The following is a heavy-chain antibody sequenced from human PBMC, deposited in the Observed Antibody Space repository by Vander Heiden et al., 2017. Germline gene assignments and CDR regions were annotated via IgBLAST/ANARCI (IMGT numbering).Heavy chain of an antibody. Sequence: EVQLVESGGGLAKSGESLRLSCAASGFTFTYAWMSWVRQAPGKGLEWVGRVKSKIDGGTTDYAEPVKGRFTISRDDSKNTLTLQMNSLNSEDTAVYYCAADVPEPLAQIDYWGRGIVVTVSS. CDR2: VKSKIDGGTT. V-gene: IGHV3-15*01. J-gene: IGHJ4*02. CDR3: AADVPEPLAQIDY. CDR1: GFTFTYAW. D-gene: IGHD1-1*01.